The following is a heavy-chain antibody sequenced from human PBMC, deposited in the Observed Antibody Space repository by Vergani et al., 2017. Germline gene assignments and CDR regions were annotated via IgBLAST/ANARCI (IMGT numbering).Heavy chain of an antibody. V-gene: IGHV5-51*03. D-gene: IGHD3-22*01. CDR1: GYSFTSYW. CDR2: IYPGDSDT. J-gene: IGHJ3*02. CDR3: AGYYYDSSGSYDAFDI. Sequence: EVQLVQSGAEVKKPGESLKISCKGSGYSFTSYWIGWVRQMPGKGLEWMGIIYPGDSDTSYSPSFQGQVTISADKSISTAYLQWSSLKASDTAMYYCAGYYYDSSGSYDAFDIWGQGTMVTVSS.